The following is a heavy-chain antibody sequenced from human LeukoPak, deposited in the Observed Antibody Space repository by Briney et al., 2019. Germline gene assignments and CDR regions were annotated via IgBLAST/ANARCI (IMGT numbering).Heavy chain of an antibody. CDR2: IYYGAGT. CDR3: ARESFEEPGTMFH. J-gene: IGHJ4*02. D-gene: IGHD3-10*02. Sequence: SETLSLTCTVSGDSISSSFYYWGWIRQPPGKGLEWIGSIYYGAGTHYNPSLKSRATIFLDTSMNQFSLRLTSVTAADTALYFCARESFEEPGTMFHWGQGTLVSVSS. CDR1: GDSISSSFYY. V-gene: IGHV4-39*07.